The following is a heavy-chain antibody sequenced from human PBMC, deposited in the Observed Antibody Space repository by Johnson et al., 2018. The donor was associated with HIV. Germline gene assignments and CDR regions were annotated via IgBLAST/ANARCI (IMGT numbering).Heavy chain of an antibody. CDR2: ISYDGSNK. J-gene: IGHJ3*02. V-gene: IGHV3-30-3*01. CDR3: ARGPGAFDI. Sequence: QAQLLESGGGVVQPGRSLRLSCAASGFTFSSYAMHWVRQAPGKGLEWVAVISYDGSNKYYADSVKGRFTISRDNSKNTLYLQMNSLRAEDTAVYYCARGPGAFDIWGQGTMVTVSS. CDR1: GFTFSSYA.